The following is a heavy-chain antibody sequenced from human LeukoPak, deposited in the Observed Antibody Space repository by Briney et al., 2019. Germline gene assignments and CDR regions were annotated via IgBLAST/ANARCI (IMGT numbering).Heavy chain of an antibody. J-gene: IGHJ4*02. CDR2: ISSSGGST. CDR1: GFTFSSYV. D-gene: IGHD1-26*01. Sequence: GSLRLSCAASGFTFSSYVMNWVRQAPGKGLEWVSAISSSGGSTYYADSVKGRFTISRDNSKNTLYLQMNSLRAEDTAVYYCANGYSGSPGPFDYWGQGTLVTVSS. CDR3: ANGYSGSPGPFDY. V-gene: IGHV3-23*01.